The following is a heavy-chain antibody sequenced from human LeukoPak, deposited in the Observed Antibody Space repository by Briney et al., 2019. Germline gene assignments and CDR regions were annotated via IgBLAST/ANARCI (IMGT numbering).Heavy chain of an antibody. V-gene: IGHV3-9*01. CDR2: ISWNSGSI. J-gene: IGHJ3*02. CDR1: GFTISSNY. Sequence: GGSLRLSCAASGFTISSNYMSWVRQAPGKGLEWVSGISWNSGSIGYADSVKGRFTISRDNAKNSLYLQMNSLRAEDTALYYCAKDGVGKDSSIIWGQGTMVTVSS. CDR3: AKDGVGKDSSII. D-gene: IGHD6-19*01.